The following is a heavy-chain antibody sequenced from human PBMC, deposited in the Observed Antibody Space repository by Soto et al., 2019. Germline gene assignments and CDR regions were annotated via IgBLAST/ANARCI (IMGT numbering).Heavy chain of an antibody. D-gene: IGHD3-3*01. Sequence: SETLSLTCAVYGGSFSGYYWSWIRQPPGKGLEWIGEINHSGSTNYNPSLKSRVTISVDTSKNQFSLKLSSVTAADTAVYYCARGRGTYYDFWSGYPYYYGMDVSGPATTLTVS. CDR3: ARGRGTYYDFWSGYPYYYGMDV. J-gene: IGHJ6*02. CDR2: INHSGST. CDR1: GGSFSGYY. V-gene: IGHV4-34*01.